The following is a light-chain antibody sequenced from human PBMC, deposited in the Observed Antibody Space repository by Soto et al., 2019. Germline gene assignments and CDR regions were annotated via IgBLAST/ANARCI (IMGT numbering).Light chain of an antibody. CDR2: DVT. V-gene: IGLV2-14*01. Sequence: QSALTQPASVSGSPGQSITISCSGTSSDVGGYNYVSWYQQHPGKAPRLLIYDVTNRPSGVSDRFSGSKSGNTASLTISGLQAEDEAHYYCNSYSGYNTQLRFGGGTKVTVL. CDR1: SSDVGGYNY. J-gene: IGLJ3*02. CDR3: NSYSGYNTQLR.